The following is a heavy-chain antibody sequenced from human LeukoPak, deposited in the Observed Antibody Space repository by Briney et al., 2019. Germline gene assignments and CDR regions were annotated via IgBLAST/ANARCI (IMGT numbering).Heavy chain of an antibody. V-gene: IGHV3-30-3*01. CDR1: GLTFSSYA. CDR3: APVAGYYFDY. D-gene: IGHD6-19*01. J-gene: IGHJ4*02. CDR2: ISYDGSNK. Sequence: PGRSLRLSCAASGLTFSSYAMHWVRQAPGKGLEWVAVISYDGSNKYYADSVKGRFTISRDNSKNTLYLQMNSLRAEDTAVYYCAPVAGYYFDYWGQGTLVTVSS.